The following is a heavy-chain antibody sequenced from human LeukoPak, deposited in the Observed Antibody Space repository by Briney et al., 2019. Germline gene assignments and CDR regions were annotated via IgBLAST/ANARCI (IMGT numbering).Heavy chain of an antibody. CDR1: GFTFNSYG. Sequence: GRSLRLSCAASGFTFNSYGMHWVRQAPGKGLEWVALIWYDGSNKYYADSVKGRFTISRDNSKNTLYLQMNSLRAEDTAVYYCARDSTMVRGAQMDYYYGMDVWGQGTTVTVSS. CDR3: ARDSTMVRGAQMDYYYGMDV. J-gene: IGHJ6*02. D-gene: IGHD3-10*01. V-gene: IGHV3-33*01. CDR2: IWYDGSNK.